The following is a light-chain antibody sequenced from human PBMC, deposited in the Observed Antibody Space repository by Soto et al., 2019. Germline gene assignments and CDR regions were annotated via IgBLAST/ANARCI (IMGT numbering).Light chain of an antibody. Sequence: EIVMTQSPATLSVSPGERATLSCRASQSVSSSYLAWYQQKPGQAPRLLIYDASNRATGIPDRFSGSASGTDFTLTISRVEPEDFAVYYCQQYGSSRTFGQGTKVDIK. CDR2: DAS. CDR3: QQYGSSRT. J-gene: IGKJ1*01. CDR1: QSVSSSY. V-gene: IGKV3-20*01.